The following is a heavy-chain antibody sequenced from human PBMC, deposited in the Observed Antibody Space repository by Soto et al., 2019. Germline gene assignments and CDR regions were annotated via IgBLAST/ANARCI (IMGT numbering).Heavy chain of an antibody. J-gene: IGHJ4*02. CDR2: IYYSGRT. CDR1: GGSINSGAHY. CDR3: AKAQYSGYDISLNLDS. V-gene: IGHV4-31*03. D-gene: IGHD5-12*01. Sequence: PSETLSLTCTVSGGSINSGAHYWSWVPQHPGKGLEWIGYIYYSGRTYYNPSLKSRVTISVDTSKNQFSLKLRSVTAADTAVYYCAKAQYSGYDISLNLDSWGQGTLVTVSS.